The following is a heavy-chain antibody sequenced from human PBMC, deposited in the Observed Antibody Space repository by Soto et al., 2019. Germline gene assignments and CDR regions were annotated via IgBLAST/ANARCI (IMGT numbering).Heavy chain of an antibody. J-gene: IGHJ6*02. V-gene: IGHV3-33*01. CDR2: IWYDGSNK. CDR1: GFTFSSYG. CDR3: ARKLGDRYGMDV. Sequence: VQLVESGGGLVKPGGSLRLSCAASGFTFSSYGMHWVRQAPGKGLEWVAVIWYDGSNKYYADSVKGRFTISRDNSKNTLYLQMNSLRAEDTAVYYCARKLGDRYGMDVWGQGTTVTVSS. D-gene: IGHD3-10*01.